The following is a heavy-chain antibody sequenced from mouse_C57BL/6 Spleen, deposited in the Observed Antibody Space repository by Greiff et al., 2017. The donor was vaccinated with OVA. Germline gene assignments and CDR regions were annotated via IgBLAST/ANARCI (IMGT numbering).Heavy chain of an antibody. V-gene: IGHV5-17*01. J-gene: IGHJ2*01. CDR1: GFTFSDYG. Sequence: EVNLVESGGGLVKPGGSLKLSCAASGFTFSDYGMHWVRQAPEKGLEWVAYISSGSSTIYYADTVKGRFTISRDNAKNTLFLQMTSLRSEDTAMYYCARNYGSSYNYFDYWGQGTTLTVSS. CDR2: ISSGSSTI. D-gene: IGHD1-1*01. CDR3: ARNYGSSYNYFDY.